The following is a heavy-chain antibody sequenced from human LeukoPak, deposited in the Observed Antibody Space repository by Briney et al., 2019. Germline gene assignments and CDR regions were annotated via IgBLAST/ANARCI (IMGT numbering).Heavy chain of an antibody. CDR1: GGSISSYY. CDR2: IYTSGST. J-gene: IGHJ3*02. Sequence: SETLSLTCTVSGGSISSYYWSWIRQPAGKGLEWIGRIYTSGSTNYNPSLKSRVTMSVDTSKNQFSLKLSSVTAADTAVYYCAREYYYDSSGYYSIHAFGIWGQGTMVTVSS. CDR3: AREYYYDSSGYYSIHAFGI. V-gene: IGHV4-4*07. D-gene: IGHD3-22*01.